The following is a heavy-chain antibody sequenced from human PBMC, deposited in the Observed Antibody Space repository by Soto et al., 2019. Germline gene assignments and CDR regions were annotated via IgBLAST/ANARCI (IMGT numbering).Heavy chain of an antibody. V-gene: IGHV3-23*01. D-gene: IGHD7-27*01. Sequence: EVQLLESGGGLVQPGGSLRLSCAASGFTFSSYAMSWVRQAPGKGLEWVSAISGSGGSTYYADSVKGRFTISRDNSKNTLYLQMNSLRAEDTAVYYCAKDQPPTPFKLTGSFDYWGQGTLVTVSS. CDR1: GFTFSSYA. CDR2: ISGSGGST. CDR3: AKDQPPTPFKLTGSFDY. J-gene: IGHJ4*02.